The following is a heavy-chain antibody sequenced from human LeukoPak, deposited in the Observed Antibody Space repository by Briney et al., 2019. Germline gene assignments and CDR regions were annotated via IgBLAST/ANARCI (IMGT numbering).Heavy chain of an antibody. CDR3: AREGGSNTWYED. V-gene: IGHV4-59*01. CDR1: GGSISSYY. CDR2: IYYSGST. J-gene: IGHJ4*02. Sequence: SETLSLTCTVSGGSISSYYWNWIRQPPGKGLEWIGYIYYSGSTNYNPSLKSRVTISVDTSKNQFSLKLSSVTAADTAVYYCAREGGSNTWYEDWGQGILVTVSS. D-gene: IGHD6-13*01.